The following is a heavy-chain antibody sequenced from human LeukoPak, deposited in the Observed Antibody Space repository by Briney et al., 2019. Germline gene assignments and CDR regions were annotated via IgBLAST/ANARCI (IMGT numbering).Heavy chain of an antibody. CDR1: GYSFTGYY. V-gene: IGHV1-2*02. CDR2: INPNSRGT. CDR3: ARDPAQSYYTDV. J-gene: IGHJ6*03. Sequence: ASVKVSCKASGYSFTGYYIHWVRQAPGQWLEWMGWINPNSRGTNYAQKFQGRVTMTRDTSISTAYMELSSLTSDDTAVYYCARDPAQSYYTDVWGIGTTVTVSS.